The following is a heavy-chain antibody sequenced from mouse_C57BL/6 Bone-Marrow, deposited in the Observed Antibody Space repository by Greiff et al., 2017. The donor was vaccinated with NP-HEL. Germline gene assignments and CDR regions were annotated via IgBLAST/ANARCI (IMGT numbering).Heavy chain of an antibody. D-gene: IGHD1-1*01. CDR1: GYTFTDYN. CDR3: ARVSRPYYAMDY. CDR2: INPNNGGT. Sequence: EVQLQQSGPELVKPGASVKIPCKASGYTFTDYNMDWVKQSHGKSLEWIGDINPNNGGTIYNQKFKGKATLTVDKSSSTAYMELRSLTSEDTAVYYCARVSRPYYAMDYWGQGTSVTVSS. J-gene: IGHJ4*01. V-gene: IGHV1-18*01.